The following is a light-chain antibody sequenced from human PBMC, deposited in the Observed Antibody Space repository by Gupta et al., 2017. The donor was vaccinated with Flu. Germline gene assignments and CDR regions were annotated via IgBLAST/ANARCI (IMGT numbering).Light chain of an antibody. CDR1: NIESKT. CDR2: DDS. J-gene: IGLJ1*01. V-gene: IGLV3-21*02. CDR3: QVWDTSSNHDV. Sequence: GQTARITCGGNNIESKTVHWYQQKPGQAPVLVVYDDSDRPSGIPERFSGSNSGNTATLTISRAEAGDEADYYCQVWDTSSNHDVFGTGTKVTVL.